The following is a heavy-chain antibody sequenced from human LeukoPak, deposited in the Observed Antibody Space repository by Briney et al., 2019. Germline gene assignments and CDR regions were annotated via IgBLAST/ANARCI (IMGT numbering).Heavy chain of an antibody. CDR3: ASMDGSYFDY. CDR1: GFTFSIYA. D-gene: IGHD3/OR15-3a*01. Sequence: GGSLRLSCAASGFTFSIYAMNWIRQAPGKGLEWVSAITGSGGSTNYADSVKGRFTISRDNSKNTLYLQMNSLRAEDTAVYYCASMDGSYFDYWGQGTLVTVSS. J-gene: IGHJ4*02. V-gene: IGHV3-23*01. CDR2: ITGSGGST.